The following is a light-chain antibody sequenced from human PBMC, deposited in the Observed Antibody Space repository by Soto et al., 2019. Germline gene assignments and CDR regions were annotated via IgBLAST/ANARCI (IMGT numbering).Light chain of an antibody. CDR2: ATS. CDR3: LQDYSYPRT. Sequence: AIQMTQSPSSLSSSVGDRVTITCRASLDIRTELGWYQQKPGKAPKLLIYATSSLQGGVPSRFSGSGSGTDFTLTISSLQPEDFATYYCLQDYSYPRTFGQGTKVEIK. J-gene: IGKJ1*01. CDR1: LDIRTE. V-gene: IGKV1-6*01.